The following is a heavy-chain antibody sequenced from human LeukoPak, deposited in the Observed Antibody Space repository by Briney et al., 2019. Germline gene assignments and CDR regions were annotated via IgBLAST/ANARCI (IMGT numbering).Heavy chain of an antibody. CDR2: IWYDGSDK. V-gene: IGHV3-33*01. J-gene: IGHJ4*02. CDR3: ARDRRMITYYFDY. CDR1: GFTFSSYG. Sequence: GGSLRLSCAASGFTFSSYGMHWVRQAPGKGLEWVAVIWYDGSDKYYADSVKGRFTISRDNSKNTLYLQMNSLRAEDTAVYYCARDRRMITYYFDYWGQGTLVTVSS. D-gene: IGHD3-16*01.